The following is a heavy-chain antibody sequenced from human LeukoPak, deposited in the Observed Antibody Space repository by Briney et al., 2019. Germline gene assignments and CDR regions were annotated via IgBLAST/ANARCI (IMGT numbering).Heavy chain of an antibody. D-gene: IGHD5-18*01. V-gene: IGHV3-30*18. CDR3: AKATDTAMGLYMDV. J-gene: IGHJ6*03. CDR2: ISYDGSNK. Sequence: GGSLRLSCAASGFTFSSYGMHWVRQAPGKGLEWEAVISYDGSNKYYADSVKGRFTISRDDSKNTLYLQMNSLRAEDTAVYYCAKATDTAMGLYMDVWGKGTTVTVSS. CDR1: GFTFSSYG.